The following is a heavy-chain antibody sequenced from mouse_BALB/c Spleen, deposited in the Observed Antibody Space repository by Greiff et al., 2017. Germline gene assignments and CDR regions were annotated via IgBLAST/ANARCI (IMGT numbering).Heavy chain of an antibody. J-gene: IGHJ1*01. Sequence: QVQLQQPGAELVKPGASVKLSCKASGYTFTSYWMHWVKQRPGQGLEWIGEINPSNGRTNYNEKFTSKATLTVDKSSSTAYMQLSSLTSEDSAVYYCAREDGSWYFDVWGAGTTVTVSS. CDR1: GYTFTSYW. V-gene: IGHV1S81*02. CDR2: INPSNGRT. CDR3: AREDGSWYFDV. D-gene: IGHD1-1*01.